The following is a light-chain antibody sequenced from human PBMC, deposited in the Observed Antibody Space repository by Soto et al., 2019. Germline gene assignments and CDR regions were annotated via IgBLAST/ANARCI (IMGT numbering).Light chain of an antibody. Sequence: DIQMTQSPSSLSASVADRVTITCRASQSIRRSLNWYQQKPGKAPNLLIYAASSLQTGVPSRFTGSGSGTDFILTISNLQPEDFAVYYCQQTYSSPRTFGQGTKVEIK. J-gene: IGKJ1*01. CDR1: QSIRRS. V-gene: IGKV1-39*01. CDR2: AAS. CDR3: QQTYSSPRT.